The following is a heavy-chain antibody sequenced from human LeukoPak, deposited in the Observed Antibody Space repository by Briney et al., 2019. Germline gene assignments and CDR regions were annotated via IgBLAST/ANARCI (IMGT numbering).Heavy chain of an antibody. V-gene: IGHV3-7*05. Sequence: GGSLRLSCAASGFTFSNYWMTWVRQAPGKGLEWVANINQDESEKSYVDSVEGRFTISRDNAKNSLYLQMSSLRVEDTAVYYCARDPSRVWGAGYCGQGTLVTVSS. D-gene: IGHD1-26*01. CDR3: ARDPSRVWGAGY. CDR2: INQDESEK. CDR1: GFTFSNYW. J-gene: IGHJ4*02.